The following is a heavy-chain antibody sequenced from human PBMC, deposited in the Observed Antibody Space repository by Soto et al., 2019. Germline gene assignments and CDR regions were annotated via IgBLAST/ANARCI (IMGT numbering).Heavy chain of an antibody. J-gene: IGHJ4*02. CDR3: ARGDAAGFYYFDY. Sequence: QVQLVQSGAEVKKPGASVKVSCKASGYTFTSYAMHWVRQAPGQRLEWMGWINAGNGNTKYSQKFQGRVTITRDTSASTAYMELSSLRSEDTAVYYCARGDAAGFYYFDYWGQGTLVTVSS. D-gene: IGHD6-25*01. CDR2: INAGNGNT. CDR1: GYTFTSYA. V-gene: IGHV1-3*01.